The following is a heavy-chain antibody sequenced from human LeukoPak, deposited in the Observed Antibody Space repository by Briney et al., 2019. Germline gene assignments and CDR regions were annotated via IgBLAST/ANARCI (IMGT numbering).Heavy chain of an antibody. V-gene: IGHV1-69*13. D-gene: IGHD3-3*01. CDR3: ASNTYDFWSGYSQNPLDY. Sequence: SVKVSCKASGGTFSSYTISWVRQAPGQGLEWMGGIIPIFGTANYAQKFQGRVTITADESTSTAYMELSSLRSEDTAVYYCASNTYDFWSGYSQNPLDYWGQGTLVTVSS. CDR2: IIPIFGTA. J-gene: IGHJ4*02. CDR1: GGTFSSYT.